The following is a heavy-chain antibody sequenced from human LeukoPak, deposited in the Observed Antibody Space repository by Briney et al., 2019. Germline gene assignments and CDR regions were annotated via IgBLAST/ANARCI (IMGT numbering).Heavy chain of an antibody. V-gene: IGHV3-7*01. CDR3: ARLLGESTIYDL. Sequence: GGSLRLSCTASGFTLNTYWMSWVRQAAGRGLEWVASIRQNGIEKQYVDSVKGRFIISRDNGENSVSLQMNSVRDEDTAMYYCARLLGESTIYDLWGQGTLVTVSS. CDR2: IRQNGIEK. CDR1: GFTLNTYW. J-gene: IGHJ5*02. D-gene: IGHD3-16*01.